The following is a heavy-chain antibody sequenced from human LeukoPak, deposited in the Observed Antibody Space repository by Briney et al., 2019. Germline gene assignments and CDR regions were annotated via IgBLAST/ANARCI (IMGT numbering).Heavy chain of an antibody. CDR3: ARTSYYYGSGSYFIWGYFDY. Sequence: PGGSLRLSCAASGFTLSSYAMHWVRQAPGKGLEWVAVISYDGSNKYYADSVKGRFTISRDNSKNTLYLQINSLRAEDTAVYYCARTSYYYGSGSYFIWGYFDYWGQGTLVTVSS. D-gene: IGHD3-10*01. J-gene: IGHJ4*02. CDR1: GFTLSSYA. CDR2: ISYDGSNK. V-gene: IGHV3-30*01.